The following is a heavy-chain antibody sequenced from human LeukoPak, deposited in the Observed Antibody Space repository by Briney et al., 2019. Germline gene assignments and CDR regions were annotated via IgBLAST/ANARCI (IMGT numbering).Heavy chain of an antibody. CDR3: ATPRGVDVVAPRPFDY. D-gene: IGHD2-2*01. CDR1: GFTFSSYA. Sequence: GGSLRLSCAASGFTFSSYAMSWVRQAPGKGLGWVSAISGSGGSTYYADSVKGRFTISRDNSKNTLYLQMNSLRAEDTAVYYCATPRGVDVVAPRPFDYWGQGTLVTVSS. V-gene: IGHV3-23*01. CDR2: ISGSGGST. J-gene: IGHJ4*02.